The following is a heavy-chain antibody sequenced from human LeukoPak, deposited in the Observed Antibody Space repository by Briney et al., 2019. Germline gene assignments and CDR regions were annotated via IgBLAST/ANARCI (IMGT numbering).Heavy chain of an antibody. CDR3: ARDSGTTGEVKFDP. CDR1: GFTFSSYA. CDR2: IYVSGRI. Sequence: GSLRLSCAASGFTFSSYAMSWIRHPAGKGLEWIGRIYVSGRIDYNPSLRSRVTMSVDTSKNQLSLRVRSVTAADTGVYYCARDSGTTGEVKFDPWGQGTLVTVSS. J-gene: IGHJ5*02. V-gene: IGHV4-4*07. D-gene: IGHD3-10*01.